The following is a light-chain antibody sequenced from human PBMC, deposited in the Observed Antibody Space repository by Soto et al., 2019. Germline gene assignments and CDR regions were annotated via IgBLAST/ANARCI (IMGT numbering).Light chain of an antibody. CDR3: MQAVQTPYT. V-gene: IGKV1-39*01. CDR2: AAS. J-gene: IGKJ2*01. CDR1: QSISSY. Sequence: DIQITHSPSSLSASVGDRVTITCRASQSISSYLNWYQQKPGKAPKLLIYAASSLQSGVPSRFSGSGSGTDFTLKISRVEAEDVGVYYCMQAVQTPYTFGQGTKVDIK.